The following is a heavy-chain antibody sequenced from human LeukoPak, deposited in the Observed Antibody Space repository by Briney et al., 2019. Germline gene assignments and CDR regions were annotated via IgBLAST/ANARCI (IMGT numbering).Heavy chain of an antibody. Sequence: SETLSLTCAVYGGSFSGYYWSWIRQPPGKGLEWIGEINHSGSTNYNPSLKSRVTISVDTSKNQFSLELSSVTAADTAVYYCARGHNYYDSSGYHNWFDPWGQGTLVTVSS. CDR3: ARGHNYYDSSGYHNWFDP. J-gene: IGHJ5*02. CDR1: GGSFSGYY. V-gene: IGHV4-34*01. CDR2: INHSGST. D-gene: IGHD3-22*01.